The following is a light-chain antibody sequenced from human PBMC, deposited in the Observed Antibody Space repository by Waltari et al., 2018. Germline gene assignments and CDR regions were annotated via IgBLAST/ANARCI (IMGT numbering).Light chain of an antibody. Sequence: QSVLTQPPSASGTPGQRVIISCSGSSSNIGRNTVNWYQQVPGTAPRLVMFINGQRPSGVPDRFSASKSGTSASLAISGLQSEDEADYYCAAWDDSLSAWLFGGGTKLTVL. CDR1: SSNIGRNT. CDR3: AAWDDSLSAWL. V-gene: IGLV1-44*01. CDR2: ING. J-gene: IGLJ2*01.